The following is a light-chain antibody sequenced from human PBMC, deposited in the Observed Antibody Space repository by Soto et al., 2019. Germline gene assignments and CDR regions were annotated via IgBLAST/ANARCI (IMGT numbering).Light chain of an antibody. Sequence: EIVMTQSPATLSVSPGERATLSCRASQSVSSKLGWYQQKPGQAPRLLIYGASIRATGIPARFSGSGSGTESTLTISSLQSEEFAVYYCQQYNNWPRTFGPGTKVDIK. CDR2: GAS. J-gene: IGKJ3*01. CDR1: QSVSSK. V-gene: IGKV3-15*01. CDR3: QQYNNWPRT.